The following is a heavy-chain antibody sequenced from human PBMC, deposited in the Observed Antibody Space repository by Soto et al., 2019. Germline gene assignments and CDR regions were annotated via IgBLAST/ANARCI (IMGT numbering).Heavy chain of an antibody. CDR2: ISGSGGST. Sequence: GGSLRLSCAASGFTFSSYAMSWVRQAPGKGLEWVSAISGSGGSTYYADSVKGRFTISRDNSKNTLYLQMNSLRAEDTAVYYCAKDYVYYDSSGYYGSAEFFQHWGQGTLVTVSS. V-gene: IGHV3-23*01. J-gene: IGHJ1*01. CDR3: AKDYVYYDSSGYYGSAEFFQH. D-gene: IGHD3-22*01. CDR1: GFTFSSYA.